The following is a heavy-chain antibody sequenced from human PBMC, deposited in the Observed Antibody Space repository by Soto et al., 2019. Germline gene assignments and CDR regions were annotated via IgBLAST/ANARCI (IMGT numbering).Heavy chain of an antibody. Sequence: EVQLEASGGGLVQPGGSLRLSCAASGFTFSTYDLHWVRQRRGKGLEWVSGIGTLFDTNYADSVMGRFTISRENARTSFYLQMDNLRVDDTAVYYCIRGRYNHYDSSPPPTFDPWGQGTLVTVSS. CDR1: GFTFSTYD. J-gene: IGHJ5*02. CDR2: IGTLFDT. V-gene: IGHV3-13*01. CDR3: IRGRYNHYDSSPPPTFDP. D-gene: IGHD3-10*01.